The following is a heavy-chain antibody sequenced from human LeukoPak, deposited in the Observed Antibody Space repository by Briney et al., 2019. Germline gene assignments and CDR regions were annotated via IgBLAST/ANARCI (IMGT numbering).Heavy chain of an antibody. CDR2: IYHSGST. J-gene: IGHJ4*02. D-gene: IGHD2-2*01. Sequence: ASQTLSLTCAVSGGSISSGGYSWSWIRQPPGKGLEWIGYIYHSGSTYYNPSLKSRVTISVDRSKNQFSLKLSSVTAADMAVYYCARSLMAGGVVPAAIFDYWGQGTLVTVSS. CDR1: GGSISSGGYS. V-gene: IGHV4-30-2*01. CDR3: ARSLMAGGVVPAAIFDY.